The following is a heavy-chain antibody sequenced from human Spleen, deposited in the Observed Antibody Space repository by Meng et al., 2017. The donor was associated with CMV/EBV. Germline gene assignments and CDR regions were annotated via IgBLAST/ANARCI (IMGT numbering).Heavy chain of an antibody. Sequence: GGSLRLSCAASGFTFRNYDMNWVRQAPGKGLEWVSFISGSGVTMYYVDSVKGRFTISRDNSKNTLYLQMNSLRAEDTAVYYCARDPQYSSSPGPASVWGQGTTVTVSS. CDR1: GFTFRNYD. CDR2: ISGSGVTM. J-gene: IGHJ6*02. V-gene: IGHV3-48*03. CDR3: ARDPQYSSSPGPASV. D-gene: IGHD6-6*01.